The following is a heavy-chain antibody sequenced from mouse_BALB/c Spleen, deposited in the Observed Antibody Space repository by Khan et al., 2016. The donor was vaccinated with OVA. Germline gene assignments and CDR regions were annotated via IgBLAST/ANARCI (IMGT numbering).Heavy chain of an antibody. Sequence: EVQLVESGGGLVKPGGSLKLSCAASGFTFSTYAMSWVRQTPEKRLEWVATINSDGDYTYYLDSVKGRFTISRDNAKNTLYLQMTSLRSEDTAMYYCARSPYGNVAYWGQGTLVTVSA. D-gene: IGHD2-1*01. CDR2: INSDGDYT. J-gene: IGHJ3*01. CDR3: ARSPYGNVAY. CDR1: GFTFSTYA. V-gene: IGHV5-9-3*01.